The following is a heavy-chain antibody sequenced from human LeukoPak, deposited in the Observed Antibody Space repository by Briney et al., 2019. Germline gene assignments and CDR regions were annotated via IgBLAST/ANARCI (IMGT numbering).Heavy chain of an antibody. CDR1: GFPFSSYS. Sequence: KTGGSLRLSCAASGFPFSSYSMNWVRQAPGXXLEWVSSISSSSSYIYYGDSVKGRFTISRDNAKNSLYLQMNSLRAEDTAVYYCARDGNTAMDLFDYWGQGTLVTVSS. CDR2: ISSSSSYI. CDR3: ARDGNTAMDLFDY. J-gene: IGHJ4*02. V-gene: IGHV3-21*01. D-gene: IGHD5-18*01.